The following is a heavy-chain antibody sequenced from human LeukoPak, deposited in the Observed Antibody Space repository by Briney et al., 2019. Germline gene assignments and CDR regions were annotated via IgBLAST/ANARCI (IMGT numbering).Heavy chain of an antibody. J-gene: IGHJ3*02. CDR2: IKQDGSEK. CDR3: ARDRRRGTYYYDSSGLDAFDI. D-gene: IGHD3-22*01. CDR1: GFTFSSYW. V-gene: IGHV3-7*01. Sequence: GGSLRLSCAASGFTFSSYWMSWVRQAPGKGLEWVANIKQDGSEKYYVDSVKGRFTISRDNAKNSLYLQMNSLRAEDTAVYYCARDRRRGTYYYDSSGLDAFDIWGQGTMVTVSS.